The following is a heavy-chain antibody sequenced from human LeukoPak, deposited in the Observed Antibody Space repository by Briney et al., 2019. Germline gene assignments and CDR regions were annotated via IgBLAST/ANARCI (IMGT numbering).Heavy chain of an antibody. Sequence: PGGSLRLSCTASGFSFSGHWMHWARQLPGKGLVWVSRISPTGSTTSYADSVKGRFTVSRDNAKNTLYLQVNNLRAEDTAVYYCARRINYYDSSGYYYVRYFDSWGQGTLVAVSS. CDR2: ISPTGSTT. CDR3: ARRINYYDSSGYYYVRYFDS. J-gene: IGHJ4*02. CDR1: GFSFSGHW. V-gene: IGHV3-74*01. D-gene: IGHD3-22*01.